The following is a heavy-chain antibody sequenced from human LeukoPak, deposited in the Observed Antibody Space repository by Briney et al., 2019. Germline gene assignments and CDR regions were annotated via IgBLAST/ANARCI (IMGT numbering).Heavy chain of an antibody. CDR3: ARDEGGEYYYGSGSYNY. CDR1: GFTFSSYS. D-gene: IGHD3-10*01. Sequence: GGSLRPSCAASGFTFSSYSMNWVRQAPGKGLEWVSSISSSSSYIYYADSVKGRFTISRDNAKNSLYLQMNSLRAEDTAVYYCARDEGGEYYYGSGSYNYWGQGTLVTVSS. J-gene: IGHJ4*02. CDR2: ISSSSSYI. V-gene: IGHV3-21*01.